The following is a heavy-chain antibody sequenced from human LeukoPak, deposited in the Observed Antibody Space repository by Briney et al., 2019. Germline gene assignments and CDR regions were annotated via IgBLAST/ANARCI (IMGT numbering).Heavy chain of an antibody. CDR2: IYGSGST. D-gene: IGHD4/OR15-4a*01. Sequence: PSETLSLTCIVSGDSINSYSWNWIRQSPEKGLEWIGRIYGSGSTMYNPSLRSRVTLLVDTSNNQFSLKLSSVTAADTAIYYCARRVVEARLSSESNWLDPWGQGTLVTVSP. V-gene: IGHV4-59*08. CDR3: ARRVVEARLSSESNWLDP. CDR1: GDSINSYS. J-gene: IGHJ5*02.